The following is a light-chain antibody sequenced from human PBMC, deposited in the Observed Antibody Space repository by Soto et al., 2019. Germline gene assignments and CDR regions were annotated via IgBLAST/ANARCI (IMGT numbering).Light chain of an antibody. CDR3: QSYDSPLSGSEVV. CDR1: SSDVGAYDY. CDR2: EIN. V-gene: IGLV2-8*01. J-gene: IGLJ2*01. Sequence: QSALTQPPSASGSPGQSVTISCTGTSSDVGAYDYVSWYQQHPGKAPKLMIYEINKRPSGVPDRFSGSKSGNTASLTVSGLQAEDEADYYCQSYDSPLSGSEVVFCGGTKVTVL.